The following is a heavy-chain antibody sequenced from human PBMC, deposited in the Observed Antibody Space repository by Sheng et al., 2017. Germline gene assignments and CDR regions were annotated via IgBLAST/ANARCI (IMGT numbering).Heavy chain of an antibody. J-gene: IGHJ6*02. CDR1: GFNFSSYE. CDR3: ARPYVYGDDESPGMDV. Sequence: EVQLVESGGGLVQPGGSLRLSCAASGFNFSSYEMNWVRQAPGKGLEWISYISTGGNTIYYADSVKGRFIISRDNAKNSLYLQMSSLRAEDTAVYYCARPYVYGDDESPGMDVWGQGTTVTVSS. D-gene: IGHD4-17*01. CDR2: ISTGGNTI. V-gene: IGHV3-48*03.